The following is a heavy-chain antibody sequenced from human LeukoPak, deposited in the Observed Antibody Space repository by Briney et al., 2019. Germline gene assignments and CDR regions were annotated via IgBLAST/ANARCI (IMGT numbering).Heavy chain of an antibody. CDR3: AYSSSSVAFDI. V-gene: IGHV3-21*01. Sequence: GGSLRLSCAASGFTFSSYSMNWVRQAPGKGLEWVSSISSSSSYIYYADSVKGRFTISRDNAKNSLYLQMNSLRAEDTAVYYCAYSSSSVAFDIWGQGTMVTVSS. D-gene: IGHD6-6*01. CDR1: GFTFSSYS. J-gene: IGHJ3*02. CDR2: ISSSSSYI.